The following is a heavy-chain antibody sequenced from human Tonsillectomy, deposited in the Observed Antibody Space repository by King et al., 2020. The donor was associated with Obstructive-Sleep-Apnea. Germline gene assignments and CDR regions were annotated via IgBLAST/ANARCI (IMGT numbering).Heavy chain of an antibody. CDR3: ARELGDPYDYVWGSYRPDAFDI. CDR2: IYYSGSS. J-gene: IGHJ3*02. V-gene: IGHV4-59*01. D-gene: IGHD3-16*02. Sequence: QLQESGPGLVKPSETLSLTCTVSGGSISSYYWSWIRQPPGKGLEWIGYIYYSGSSNCNPSLKSRVTISVDTSKNQFSLKLSSVTAADTAVYYCARELGDPYDYVWGSYRPDAFDIWGQGTMVTVSS. CDR1: GGSISSYY.